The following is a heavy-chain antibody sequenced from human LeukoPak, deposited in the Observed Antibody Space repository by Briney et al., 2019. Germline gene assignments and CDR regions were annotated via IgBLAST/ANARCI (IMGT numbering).Heavy chain of an antibody. V-gene: IGHV3-48*04. CDR3: ARVIGEWELQEYPDY. D-gene: IGHD1-26*01. CDR1: GFTFSSYS. CDR2: ISSSSSTI. J-gene: IGHJ4*02. Sequence: GGSLRLSCAASGFTFSSYSMNRVRQAPGKGLEWVSYISSSSSTIYYADSVKGRFTISRDNAKNSLYLQMNSLRAEDTAVYYCARVIGEWELQEYPDYWGQGTLVTVSS.